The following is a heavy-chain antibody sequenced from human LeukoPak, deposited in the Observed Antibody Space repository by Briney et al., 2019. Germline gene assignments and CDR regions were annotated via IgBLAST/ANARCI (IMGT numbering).Heavy chain of an antibody. CDR3: AKDQDSGWSRPIDY. Sequence: GGSLRLSCAASGFTFSGYGMHWVRQAPGKGLEWVAVISYDGTKKFYADSVKGRFTISRDNSKSTLYLQMNSLRAEDTAVYYCAKDQDSGWSRPIDYWGQGTLVTVSS. CDR2: ISYDGTKK. J-gene: IGHJ4*02. D-gene: IGHD6-19*01. V-gene: IGHV3-30*18. CDR1: GFTFSGYG.